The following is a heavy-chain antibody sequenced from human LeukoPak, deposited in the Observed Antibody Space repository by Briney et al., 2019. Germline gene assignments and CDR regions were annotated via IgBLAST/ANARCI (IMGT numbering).Heavy chain of an antibody. V-gene: IGHV4-38-2*02. D-gene: IGHD6-13*01. Sequence: PSETLSLTCSVSGYSIISGYFWGWIRQPPGKGLEWIGSIYYSGSTYYNPSLKSRVTISVDTSKNQFSLKLSSVTAADTAVYYCARDRIIIAAAGYDYWGQGTLVTVSS. J-gene: IGHJ4*02. CDR2: IYYSGST. CDR1: GYSIISGYF. CDR3: ARDRIIIAAAGYDY.